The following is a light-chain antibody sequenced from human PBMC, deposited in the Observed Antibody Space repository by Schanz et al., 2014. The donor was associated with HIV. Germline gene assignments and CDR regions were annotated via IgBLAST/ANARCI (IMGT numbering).Light chain of an antibody. CDR1: SSDVGAYNY. J-gene: IGLJ1*01. CDR2: DVS. V-gene: IGLV2-14*03. Sequence: QSALTQPASVSGSPGQSITISCTGTSSDVGAYNYVSWYQHHPGKAPTLMIYDVSNRPSGISNRFFGSKSGNTASLTISGLRAEDESDYYCSSYTTSSTQVFGTGTKLTVL. CDR3: SSYTTSSTQV.